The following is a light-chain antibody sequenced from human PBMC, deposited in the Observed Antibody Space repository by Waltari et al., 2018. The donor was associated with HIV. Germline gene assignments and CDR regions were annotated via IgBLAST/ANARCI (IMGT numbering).Light chain of an antibody. V-gene: IGKV1-8*01. Sequence: ATGDRVTIACRASQDIDSYLAWYQLKPGKAPKLLIYGASTLQSGVPSRFSGSGSGTDFTLTISCLQSDDFATYYCHQYSDYPWTFGQGTTV. CDR1: QDIDSY. CDR3: HQYSDYPWT. J-gene: IGKJ1*01. CDR2: GAS.